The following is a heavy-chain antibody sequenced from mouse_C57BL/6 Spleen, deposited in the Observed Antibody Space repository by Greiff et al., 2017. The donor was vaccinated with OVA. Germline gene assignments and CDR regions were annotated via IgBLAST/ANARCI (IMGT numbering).Heavy chain of an antibody. CDR3: ARTGDGYYPFAY. V-gene: IGHV1-53*01. CDR1: GYTFTSYW. J-gene: IGHJ3*01. CDR2: INPSNGGT. D-gene: IGHD2-3*01. Sequence: QVQLQQPGTELVKPGASVKLSCKASGYTFTSYWLHWVKQRPGQGLEWIGNINPSNGGTNYIEKFKSKATLTVDKSSSTAYMQLSSLTSEESAVYYCARTGDGYYPFAYWGQGTLVTVSA.